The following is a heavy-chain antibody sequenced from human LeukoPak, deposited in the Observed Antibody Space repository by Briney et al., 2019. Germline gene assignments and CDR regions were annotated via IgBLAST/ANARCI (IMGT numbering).Heavy chain of an antibody. J-gene: IGHJ4*02. CDR2: IWYDGSNK. D-gene: IGHD3-16*02. V-gene: IGHV3-33*08. CDR1: GFTFSSYA. Sequence: GRSLRLSCAASGFTFSSYAMHWVRQAPGKGLEWVAVIWYDGSNKYYADSVKGRFTISRDNSKNTLYLQMNSLRAEDTAVYYCARGERLSDYWGQGTLVTVSS. CDR3: ARGERLSDY.